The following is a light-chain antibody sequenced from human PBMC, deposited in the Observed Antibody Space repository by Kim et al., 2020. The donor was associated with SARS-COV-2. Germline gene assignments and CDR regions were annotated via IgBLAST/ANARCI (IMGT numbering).Light chain of an antibody. Sequence: SYELTQPPSVSVAPGKTATITCGGNNIGSKSVHWYQQRPGQAPVVVIYYDSDRPSGIPERFSGSNSGNTATLTISRVEAGDEADYYCQLWDSSSDHWVFGGGTQLTVL. J-gene: IGLJ3*02. CDR3: QLWDSSSDHWV. CDR2: YDS. CDR1: NIGSKS. V-gene: IGLV3-21*04.